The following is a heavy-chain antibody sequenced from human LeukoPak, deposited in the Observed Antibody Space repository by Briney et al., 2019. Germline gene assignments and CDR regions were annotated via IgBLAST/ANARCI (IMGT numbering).Heavy chain of an antibody. CDR3: ARERYCSGGSCYRTDY. CDR2: ISYDGSNK. Sequence: PGRSLRLSCAASGFTFSSYAMHWVRQAPGKGLEWVAVISYDGSNKYYADSVKGRFTISRDNSKNTLYLQMNSLRAEDTAVYYCARERYCSGGSCYRTDYWGQGTLVTVSS. CDR1: GFTFSSYA. V-gene: IGHV3-30*04. D-gene: IGHD2-15*01. J-gene: IGHJ4*02.